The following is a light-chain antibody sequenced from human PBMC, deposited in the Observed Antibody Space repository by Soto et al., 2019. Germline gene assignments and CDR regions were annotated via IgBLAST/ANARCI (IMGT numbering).Light chain of an antibody. Sequence: EIVLTQSPATLSLSPGQRATLSCRASQSVTFYLAWYQQKPGQAPRLLIYDTSNRATGIPARFSGSGSGTEFTLAIISLEPGDCAVYYCQQRGTWPPTFGQGTKLEIK. CDR2: DTS. CDR3: QQRGTWPPT. CDR1: QSVTFY. J-gene: IGKJ2*01. V-gene: IGKV3-11*01.